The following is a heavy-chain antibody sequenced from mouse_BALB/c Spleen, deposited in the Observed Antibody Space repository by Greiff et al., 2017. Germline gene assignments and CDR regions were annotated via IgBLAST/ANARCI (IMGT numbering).Heavy chain of an antibody. V-gene: IGHV6-6*02. J-gene: IGHJ3*01. Sequence: EVQLVESGGGLVQPGGSMKLSCVASGFTFSNYWMNWVRQSPEKGLEWVAEIRLKSNNYATHYAESVKGRFTISRDDSKSSVYLQMNNLRAEDTGIYYCTRVTTATGAYWGQGTLVTVSA. CDR2: IRLKSNNYAT. CDR3: TRVTTATGAY. D-gene: IGHD1-2*01. CDR1: GFTFSNYW.